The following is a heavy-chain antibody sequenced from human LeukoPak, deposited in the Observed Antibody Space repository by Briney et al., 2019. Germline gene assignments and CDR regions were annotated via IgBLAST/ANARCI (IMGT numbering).Heavy chain of an antibody. Sequence: GGSLRLSCAAAGFTFSSSSMNWVRQTPGKGLEWVSSISGESKYIYYADSVTGRFTISRDNAKNSLYLQMSTLRAENTAVYYCARGAVFQGNYDYWGQGTQVTVSS. CDR3: ARGAVFQGNYDY. V-gene: IGHV3-21*01. CDR2: ISGESKYI. J-gene: IGHJ4*02. CDR1: GFTFSSSS. D-gene: IGHD3-10*01.